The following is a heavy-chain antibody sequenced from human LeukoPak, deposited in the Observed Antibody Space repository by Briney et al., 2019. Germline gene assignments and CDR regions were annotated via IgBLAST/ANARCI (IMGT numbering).Heavy chain of an antibody. Sequence: SETLSLTYTVSGGSISSGSHYWSWIRQPAGKGLEWIGRIYTSGSTNYNPSLKSRVTISIDTSKNQFSLKLTSVTAADTAVYYCARDGWFAESRYIDLWGRGTLVTVSS. CDR3: ARDGWFAESRYIDL. V-gene: IGHV4-61*02. J-gene: IGHJ2*01. CDR1: GGSISSGSHY. D-gene: IGHD3-10*01. CDR2: IYTSGST.